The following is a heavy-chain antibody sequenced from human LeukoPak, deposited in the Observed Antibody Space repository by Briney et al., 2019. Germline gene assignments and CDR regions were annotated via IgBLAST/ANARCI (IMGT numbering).Heavy chain of an antibody. J-gene: IGHJ3*02. D-gene: IGHD6-19*01. CDR3: ARDRGAVAGFDAFDI. Sequence: PSETLSLTCAVYGGSFSIYYWSWIRQPPGKGLEWIGEINHSGSTNYNPSLKSRVTISVDTSKNQFSLKLTSVTAADTAVYYCARDRGAVAGFDAFDIWGQGTMVTVSS. CDR1: GGSFSIYY. V-gene: IGHV4-34*01. CDR2: INHSGST.